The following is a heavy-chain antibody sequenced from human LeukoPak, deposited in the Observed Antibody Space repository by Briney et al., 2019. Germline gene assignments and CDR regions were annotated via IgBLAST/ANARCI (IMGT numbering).Heavy chain of an antibody. Sequence: PSETLSLTCTVSGGSISSSSYYWGWIRQPPGKGLEWIGCIYYTGSTSYNPSLKSRVTISIDTSKKQFSLKLTSVTAADTAVYYCARRGEFSEFDYWGQGTLVTVSS. CDR3: ARRGEFSEFDY. J-gene: IGHJ4*02. CDR1: GGSISSSSYY. CDR2: IYYTGST. D-gene: IGHD3-16*01. V-gene: IGHV4-39*07.